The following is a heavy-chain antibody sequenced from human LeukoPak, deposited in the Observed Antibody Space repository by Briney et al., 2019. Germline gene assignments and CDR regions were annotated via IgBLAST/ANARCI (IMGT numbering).Heavy chain of an antibody. CDR2: INHSGST. CDR3: AQATIFGVAPLFDP. J-gene: IGHJ5*02. CDR1: GGSFSGYY. D-gene: IGHD3-3*01. V-gene: IGHV4-34*01. Sequence: PSETLSLTCAVYGGSFSGYYWSWIRQPPGKGLEWIGEINHSGSTNYNPSLKSRVTISVETSKNQFSLKLSSVTAADTAVYYCAQATIFGVAPLFDPWGQGTLVTVSS.